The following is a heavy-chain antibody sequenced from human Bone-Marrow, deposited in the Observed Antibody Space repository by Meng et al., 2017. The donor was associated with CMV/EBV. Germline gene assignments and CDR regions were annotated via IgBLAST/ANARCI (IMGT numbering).Heavy chain of an antibody. V-gene: IGHV1-8*01. CDR3: ARFGVVVPAAPGGNYYYGTDV. CDR1: GYTFTSYD. J-gene: IGHJ6*02. CDR2: MNPNSGNT. Sequence: ASVKVSCKASGYTFTSYDINWVRQATGQGLEWMGWMNPNSGNTGYAQKFQGRVTMTRNTSISTAYMELSSLRSEDTAVYYCARFGVVVPAAPGGNYYYGTDVWGQGTTVTVSS. D-gene: IGHD2-2*01.